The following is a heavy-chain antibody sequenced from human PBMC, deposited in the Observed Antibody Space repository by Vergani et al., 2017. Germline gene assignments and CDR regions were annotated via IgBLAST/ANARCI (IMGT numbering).Heavy chain of an antibody. CDR1: GFTFDDYA. CDR2: ISWNSGSI. J-gene: IGHJ6*02. D-gene: IGHD1-26*01. Sequence: EVQLVESGGGLVQPGRSLRLSCAASGFTFDDYAMHWVRQAPGKGLEWVSGISWNSGSIGYADSVKGRFTISRDNAKNSLYLQMNSLRAEDTALYYCARGTGYSGSYFGMDVWGQGTTVTVSS. CDR3: ARGTGYSGSYFGMDV. V-gene: IGHV3-9*01.